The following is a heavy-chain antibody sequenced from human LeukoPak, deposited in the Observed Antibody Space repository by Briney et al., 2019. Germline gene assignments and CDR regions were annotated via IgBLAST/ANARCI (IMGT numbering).Heavy chain of an antibody. D-gene: IGHD6-13*01. CDR2: IYYSGST. V-gene: IGHV4-59*01. Sequence: SETLSLTCTVSGGSISSYYWSWIRQPAGKGLEWIGHIYYSGSTNYNPSLTSRVTISVDTSKNQFSLKLSSLTAADTAVYYCARGRRVSAAAAKYYLVYWGQGTLVTVSS. J-gene: IGHJ4*02. CDR3: ARGRRVSAAAAKYYLVY. CDR1: GGSISSYY.